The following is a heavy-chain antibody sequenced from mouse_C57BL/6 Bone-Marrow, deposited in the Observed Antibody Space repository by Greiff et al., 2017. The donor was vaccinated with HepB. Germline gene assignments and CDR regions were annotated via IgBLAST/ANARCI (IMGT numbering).Heavy chain of an antibody. CDR1: GYTFTDYE. CDR2: IDPETGGT. V-gene: IGHV1-15*01. Sequence: QVQLQQSGAELVRPGASVTLSCKASGYTFTDYEMHWVKQTPVHGLEWIGAIDPETGGTAYNQKFKGKAILTADKSSGTAYMELRSLTSEDSAVYYCTRGGDYYGSSPFDYWGQGTTLTVSS. J-gene: IGHJ2*01. CDR3: TRGGDYYGSSPFDY. D-gene: IGHD1-1*01.